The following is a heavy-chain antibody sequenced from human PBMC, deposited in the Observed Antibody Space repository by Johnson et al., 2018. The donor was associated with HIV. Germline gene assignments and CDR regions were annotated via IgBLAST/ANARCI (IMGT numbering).Heavy chain of an antibody. J-gene: IGHJ3*02. V-gene: IGHV3-13*01. D-gene: IGHD3-22*01. Sequence: VRLVESGGGLVQPGGSLRLSCAVSGFTFSTYDIHWVRQSTGKGLEWVASFSREGNTFYAGSVRGRFTISRESGRNSLYLQMNSLRAEDTALYYCAKVYYDSSGYGAFDIWGQGTMVTVSS. CDR2: FSREGNT. CDR1: GFTFSTYD. CDR3: AKVYYDSSGYGAFDI.